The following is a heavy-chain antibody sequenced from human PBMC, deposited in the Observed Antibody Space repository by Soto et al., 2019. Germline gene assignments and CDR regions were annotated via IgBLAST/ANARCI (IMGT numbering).Heavy chain of an antibody. CDR3: ARERIAAAGTEWFHX. CDR1: GFTFSSYW. V-gene: IGHV3-7*03. Sequence: PGGSLRLSCASSGFTFSSYWMSWVRQAPGKGLEWVANIKKDGSEKYYVDSVKGRFTISRDNAKNSLCLQMNSLRAEDTAVYYCARERIAAAGTEWFHXWGQGTSVPVSX. D-gene: IGHD6-13*01. J-gene: IGHJ5*02. CDR2: IKKDGSEK.